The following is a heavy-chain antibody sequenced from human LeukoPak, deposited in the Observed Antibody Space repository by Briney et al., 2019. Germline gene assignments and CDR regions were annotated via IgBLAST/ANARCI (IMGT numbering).Heavy chain of an antibody. CDR1: GFTFSSYS. Sequence: GGSLRLSCAASGFTFSSYSMNWVRQAPGKGLEWVSSISSSSSYIYYADSVKGRFTISRDNAKSSLYLQMNSLRAEDTALYYCARALPPLNYDISTGYLGEVAAFDIWGQGTMVTVSS. CDR3: ARALPPLNYDISTGYLGEVAAFDI. D-gene: IGHD3-9*01. V-gene: IGHV3-21*06. J-gene: IGHJ3*02. CDR2: ISSSSSYI.